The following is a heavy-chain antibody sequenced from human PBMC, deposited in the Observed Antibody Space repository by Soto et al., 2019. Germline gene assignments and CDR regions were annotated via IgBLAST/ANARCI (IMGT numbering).Heavy chain of an antibody. J-gene: IGHJ1*01. CDR1: GGSIGSTDPY. CDR2: IYYTGGT. CDR3: ARGGSGWAEYFQH. D-gene: IGHD6-25*01. Sequence: QVQLQESGPGLVEPSQTLSLTCTVSGGSIGSTDPYWSWIRRPPGKGLEWIGYIYYTGGTFYNPSLKSRLTISLETSSNQFSLTLTSVTATDTGIYYCARGGSGWAEYFQHWGQGTLVAVSS. V-gene: IGHV4-30-4*08.